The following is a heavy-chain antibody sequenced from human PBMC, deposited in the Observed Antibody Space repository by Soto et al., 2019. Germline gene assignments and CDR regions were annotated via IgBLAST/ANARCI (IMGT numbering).Heavy chain of an antibody. CDR2: ISSGSSTI. CDR1: GFTFSDYD. V-gene: IGHV3-11*01. D-gene: IGHD2-21*02. CDR3: ARKARCGGDCYFLDY. Sequence: GGSLRLSCAASGFTFSDYDMSWIRQAPGKGLEWVSYISSGSSTIYYADSVKGRFTISRDNAKNSLYLQMNSLRAEDTAVYYCARKARCGGDCYFLDYWGQGTLVTVSS. J-gene: IGHJ4*02.